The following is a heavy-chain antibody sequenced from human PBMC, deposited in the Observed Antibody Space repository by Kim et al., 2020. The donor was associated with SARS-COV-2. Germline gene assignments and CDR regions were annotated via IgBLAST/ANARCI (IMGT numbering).Heavy chain of an antibody. CDR3: AREGSA. Sequence: NKSGRTNYNPSLKSRVTISVETSKNQFSLKLSSVTAADTAVYYCAREGSAWGQGTLVTVSS. J-gene: IGHJ4*02. V-gene: IGHV4-34*01. CDR2: NKSGRT.